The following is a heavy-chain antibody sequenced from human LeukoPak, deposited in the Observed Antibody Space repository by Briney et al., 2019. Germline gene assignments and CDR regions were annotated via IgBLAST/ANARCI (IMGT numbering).Heavy chain of an antibody. Sequence: SETLSLTCTVSGGSISSYYWNWIRQPPGKGPEWIGYIHTSGTTNYNPSLKGRVTISADTSKNQFSLKLSSVTAADTAVYFCARRTPENFDYWGQGTLVTVSS. CDR3: ARRTPENFDY. J-gene: IGHJ4*02. V-gene: IGHV4-4*09. CDR2: IHTSGTT. D-gene: IGHD1-14*01. CDR1: GGSISSYY.